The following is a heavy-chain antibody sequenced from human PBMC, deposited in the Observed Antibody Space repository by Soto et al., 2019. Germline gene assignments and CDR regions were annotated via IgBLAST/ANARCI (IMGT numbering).Heavy chain of an antibody. V-gene: IGHV1-24*01. CDR2: FDPEDGET. J-gene: IGHJ4*02. Sequence: GASVKVTCKVSGYTLTELSMHWVRQAPGKGLEWMGGFDPEDGETIYAQKFQGRVTMTEDTSTDTAYMELSSLRSEDTAVYYCATGLGYGSGSYPSDYWGQGTLVTVSS. CDR3: ATGLGYGSGSYPSDY. CDR1: GYTLTELS. D-gene: IGHD3-10*01.